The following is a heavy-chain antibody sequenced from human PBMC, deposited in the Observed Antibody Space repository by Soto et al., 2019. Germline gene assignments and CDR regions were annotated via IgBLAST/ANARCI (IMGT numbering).Heavy chain of an antibody. D-gene: IGHD3-10*01. CDR1: GGSFSVHY. Sequence: SETLSLTCAVYGGSFSVHYWSWIRQPPGKGLEWIGEINHSGSTNYNPSLKSRVTISVDTSKNQFSLKLSSVTAADTAVYYCARLTSRGLLDYWGQGTLVTVSS. V-gene: IGHV4-34*01. J-gene: IGHJ4*02. CDR2: INHSGST. CDR3: ARLTSRGLLDY.